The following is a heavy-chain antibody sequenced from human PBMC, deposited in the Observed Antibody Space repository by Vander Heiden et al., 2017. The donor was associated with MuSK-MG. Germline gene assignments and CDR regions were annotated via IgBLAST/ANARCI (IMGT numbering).Heavy chain of an antibody. J-gene: IGHJ4*02. CDR2: ISVSDSET. CDR1: GYTFTNNW. CDR3: ARVAHTDYSTLFDY. D-gene: IGHD4-17*01. V-gene: IGHV5-51*03. Sequence: EIQLVQSGAEVKKSGESLKISCKASGYTFTNNWIGWVRQMSGRGLEWMGSISVSDSETRYSPSFQGQVTISADKSLSTAYLQWSGLKASDSAMYYCARVAHTDYSTLFDYWGQGSLVTVSS.